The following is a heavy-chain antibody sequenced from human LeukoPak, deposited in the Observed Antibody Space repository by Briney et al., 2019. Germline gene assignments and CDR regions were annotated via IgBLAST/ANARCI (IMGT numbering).Heavy chain of an antibody. Sequence: GGSLKLSCAASGFTFSGSAMHWVRQAAGEGLEWVGRIRSKANSCATAYVASGKGSFTISRDDSKNTPYLQMNSLKTEDTAVYYCTRYCSSTTYYYYYMDVWGKGTTVTVSS. CDR3: TRYCSSTTYYYYYMDV. V-gene: IGHV3-73*01. D-gene: IGHD2-2*01. J-gene: IGHJ6*03. CDR2: IRSKANSCAT. CDR1: GFTFSGSA.